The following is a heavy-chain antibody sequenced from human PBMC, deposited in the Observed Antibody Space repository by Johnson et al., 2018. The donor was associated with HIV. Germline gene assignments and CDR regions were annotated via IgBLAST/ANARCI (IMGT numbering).Heavy chain of an antibody. J-gene: IGHJ3*02. CDR1: GFTFSSYG. CDR2: IGTAGDT. V-gene: IGHV3-13*01. Sequence: VQLVESGGGVVQPGGSLRLSCAASGFTFSSYGMHWVRQATGKGLEWVSAIGTAGDTYYPGSVKGRFTISRENAKNSLYLQMNSLRAGDTAVYYCARARRYSSSWPDAFDIWGQGTMVTVSS. D-gene: IGHD6-13*01. CDR3: ARARRYSSSWPDAFDI.